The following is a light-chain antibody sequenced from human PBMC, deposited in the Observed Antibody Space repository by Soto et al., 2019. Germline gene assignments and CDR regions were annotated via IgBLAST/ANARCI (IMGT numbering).Light chain of an antibody. V-gene: IGLV4-69*02. J-gene: IGLJ3*02. CDR2: LNSDGSH. Sequence: QPVLTQSPSASASLGASVKLTRTLSSGHSSYAIAWHQQQPEKGPRYLMKLNSDGSHSKGDGIPDRFSGSSSGAERYLTISSLQSEDEADYYCQTWGTGINWVFGGGTKVTVL. CDR1: SGHSSYA. CDR3: QTWGTGINWV.